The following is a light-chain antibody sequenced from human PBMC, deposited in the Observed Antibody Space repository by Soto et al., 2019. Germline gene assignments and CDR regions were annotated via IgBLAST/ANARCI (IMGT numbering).Light chain of an antibody. CDR1: QSVGSN. CDR2: GAS. J-gene: IGKJ1*01. V-gene: IGKV3-15*01. Sequence: EIVMTQSPATLSVSPGERATLSCRASQSVGSNLGWYLQKPGQAPRLLIHGASTRATGIPARFSGSGSGTDFTLTISSLQSEDFAVYYCQQYNYWPRTFGQGTKVEIK. CDR3: QQYNYWPRT.